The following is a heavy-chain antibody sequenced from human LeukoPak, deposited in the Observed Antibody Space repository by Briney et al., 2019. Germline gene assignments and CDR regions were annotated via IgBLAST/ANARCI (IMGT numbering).Heavy chain of an antibody. CDR3: AKDLGSSGWYDAFDI. CDR2: ISWNSGSI. V-gene: IGHV3-9*03. Sequence: PGRSLRLSCAASGFTFDDYAMHWVRQAPGKGLEWVSGISWNSGSIGYADSVKGRFTISRDSAKNSLYLQMNSLRAEDMALYYCAKDLGSSGWYDAFDIWGQGTMVTVSS. D-gene: IGHD6-19*01. J-gene: IGHJ3*02. CDR1: GFTFDDYA.